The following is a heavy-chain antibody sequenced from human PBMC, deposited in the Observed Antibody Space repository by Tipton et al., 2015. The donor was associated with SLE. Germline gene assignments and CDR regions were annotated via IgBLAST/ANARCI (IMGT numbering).Heavy chain of an antibody. CDR1: GFTFGDYA. V-gene: IGHV3-49*03. Sequence: RSLRLSCTASGFTFGDYAMSWLRQAPGKGLEWVGFIRSKAYGGTARYAASVRGRFTISRDESKSIAYLEMNGLKTDDTAVYYCARNLGLDDLDNWGQGTLVTVSS. D-gene: IGHD3-3*01. CDR3: ARNLGLDDLDN. J-gene: IGHJ4*02. CDR2: IRSKAYGGTA.